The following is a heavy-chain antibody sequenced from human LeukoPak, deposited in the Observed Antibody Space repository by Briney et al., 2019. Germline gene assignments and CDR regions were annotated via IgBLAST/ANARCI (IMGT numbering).Heavy chain of an antibody. J-gene: IGHJ6*02. CDR1: GFTFSSYW. Sequence: GGSLRLSCAASGFTFSSYWMNWARQAPGKGLEWVASTNHNGDVNYYVDSVKGRFTISRDNAKNSLYLQMSNLRAEDTAVYFCARGGGLDVWGQGATVTVSS. CDR2: TNHNGDVN. V-gene: IGHV3-7*03. D-gene: IGHD3-16*01. CDR3: ARGGGLDV.